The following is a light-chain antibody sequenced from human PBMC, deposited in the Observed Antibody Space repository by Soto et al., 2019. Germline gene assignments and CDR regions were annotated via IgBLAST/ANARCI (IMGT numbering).Light chain of an antibody. CDR3: CSYAGTYIFVM. V-gene: IGLV2-11*01. CDR1: SSDVGNYNS. CDR2: DVT. J-gene: IGLJ3*02. Sequence: QSALTQPRSVSGSPGQSVTIYCTGTSSDVGNYNSVSWYQHHPGTAPRLVIYDVTKRPSGVPERFSGSKSGNTASRISSGYQAEDESDYYCCSYAGTYIFVMFGGGTKLTVL.